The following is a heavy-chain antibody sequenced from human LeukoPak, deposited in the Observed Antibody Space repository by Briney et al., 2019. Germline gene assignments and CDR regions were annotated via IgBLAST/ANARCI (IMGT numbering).Heavy chain of an antibody. V-gene: IGHV4-59*01. Sequence: SETLSLTCTVSGGSISSYYWSWIRQPPGKGLEWIGYIYYSGSTNYNPSLKSRVTISVDTSKNQFSLKLSSVTAADTAVYYCAREKVDALDIWGQGTMVTVSS. CDR2: IYYSGST. CDR1: GGSISSYY. J-gene: IGHJ3*02. CDR3: AREKVDALDI.